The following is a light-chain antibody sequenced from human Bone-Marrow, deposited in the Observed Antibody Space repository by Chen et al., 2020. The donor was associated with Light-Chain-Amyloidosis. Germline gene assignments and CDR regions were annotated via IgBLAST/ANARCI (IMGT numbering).Light chain of an antibody. CDR2: SNN. CDR1: SSHSGSNT. Sequence: QSVLTQPPSASGTPGQRVTISCSGSSSHSGSNTVNWYQQLPGTAPKLLIYSNNQRPSGVPDRCSGAKSGTSASLAISGLQSEDEADYYCAAWDDSLNGPVFGGGTKLTVL. CDR3: AAWDDSLNGPV. J-gene: IGLJ2*01. V-gene: IGLV1-44*01.